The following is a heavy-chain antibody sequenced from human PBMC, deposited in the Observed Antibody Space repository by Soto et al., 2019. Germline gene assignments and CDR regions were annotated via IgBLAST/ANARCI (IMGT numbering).Heavy chain of an antibody. V-gene: IGHV4-59*08. Sequence: QVQLQESGPGLVKPSETLSLTCTVSGGSISSYYWSWIRQPPGKGLEWIGYIYYSGSTNYNPSLKSRVTISVDTSKNQFSLKLSSVTAADTAVYYCARLEGSTVTTPLRGYYYYYYMDVWGKGTTVTVSS. J-gene: IGHJ6*03. CDR2: IYYSGST. CDR3: ARLEGSTVTTPLRGYYYYYYMDV. CDR1: GGSISSYY. D-gene: IGHD4-17*01.